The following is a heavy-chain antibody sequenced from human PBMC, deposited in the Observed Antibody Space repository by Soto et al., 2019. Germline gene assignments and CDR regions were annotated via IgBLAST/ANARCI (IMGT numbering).Heavy chain of an antibody. Sequence: EVQLVESGGGLVQPGGSLRVSCAASGFTFGSYWMNWVRQAPGKGLVWVSRIDSDGSSTTYADSVKGRFTTSRDNAKNTLYLQMSRLSVEDTAVYYCARGRGYGRHLWGKGTTVTV. CDR2: IDSDGSST. CDR3: ARGRGYGRHL. CDR1: GFTFGSYW. V-gene: IGHV3-74*01. J-gene: IGHJ6*04.